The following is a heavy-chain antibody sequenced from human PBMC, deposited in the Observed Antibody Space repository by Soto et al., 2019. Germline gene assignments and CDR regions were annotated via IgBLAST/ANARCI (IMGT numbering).Heavy chain of an antibody. J-gene: IGHJ6*02. D-gene: IGHD2-2*01. V-gene: IGHV1-24*01. Sequence: ASVKVSCKVSGYTLTELSMHWVRQAPGKGLEWMGGFDPEDGETIYAQKFQGRVTMTEDTSTDTAYMELSSLRSEDTAVYYCATRGGLDIVVVPAATYYYYYGMDVWGQGTTVTVSS. CDR2: FDPEDGET. CDR1: GYTLTELS. CDR3: ATRGGLDIVVVPAATYYYYYGMDV.